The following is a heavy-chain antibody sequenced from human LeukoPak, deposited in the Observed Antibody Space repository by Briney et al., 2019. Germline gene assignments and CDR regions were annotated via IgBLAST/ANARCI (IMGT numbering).Heavy chain of an antibody. CDR1: GGSISSYY. D-gene: IGHD3-22*01. CDR3: ARRFSYYYDSSGYLNWFDP. J-gene: IGHJ5*02. V-gene: IGHV4-39*01. CDR2: IYYSGST. Sequence: MSSETLSLTCTVSGGSISSYYWGWIRQAPGKGLEWIGNIYYSGSTYYNPSLKSRVTISVDTSKNQFSLKLSSVTAADTAVYYCARRFSYYYDSSGYLNWFDPWGQGTLVTVSS.